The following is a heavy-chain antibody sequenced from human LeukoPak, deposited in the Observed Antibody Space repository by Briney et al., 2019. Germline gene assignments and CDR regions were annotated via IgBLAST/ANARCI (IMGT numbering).Heavy chain of an antibody. CDR3: ARGVGITMVRGVMSYYYGMDV. CDR1: GGSISSYY. Sequence: SETLSLTCTVSGGSISSYYWSWIRQPAGKGLEWIGRIYTSGSTNYNPSLKSRVTMSVDTSKNQFSLKLSSVTAADTAVYYCARGVGITMVRGVMSYYYGMDVWGQGTTVTVSS. V-gene: IGHV4-4*07. D-gene: IGHD3-10*01. CDR2: IYTSGST. J-gene: IGHJ6*02.